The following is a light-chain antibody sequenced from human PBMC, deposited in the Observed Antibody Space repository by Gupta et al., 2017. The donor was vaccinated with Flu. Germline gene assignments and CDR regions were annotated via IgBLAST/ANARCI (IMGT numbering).Light chain of an antibody. CDR2: KSS. J-gene: IGKJ2*01. CDR3: QEESTSSYT. V-gene: IGKV1-5*03. Sequence: DIRLTQSPSVLSASVGDRVTITCRASQSINTWLAWYQQKPGKAPKLLMYKSSTLQNEVPSRFSGSGSGTDFTLTISSLQPEDFATYYCQEESTSSYTFGQGTKLDIK. CDR1: QSINTW.